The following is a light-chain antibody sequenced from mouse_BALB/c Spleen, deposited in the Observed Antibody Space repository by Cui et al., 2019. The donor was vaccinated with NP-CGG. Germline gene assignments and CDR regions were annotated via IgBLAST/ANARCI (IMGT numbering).Light chain of an antibody. Sequence: QAVVTQESALTTSPGETVTLTCRSSTGAVTTSNYANWVQEKPDHLFTGLIGGTNNRAPGVPARFSGSLIGDKAALTNTGAKTEDEAIYFCALRYSNHWVFGGGTKLTVL. CDR3: ALRYSNHWV. V-gene: IGLV1*01. CDR1: TGAVTTSNY. J-gene: IGLJ1*01. CDR2: GTN.